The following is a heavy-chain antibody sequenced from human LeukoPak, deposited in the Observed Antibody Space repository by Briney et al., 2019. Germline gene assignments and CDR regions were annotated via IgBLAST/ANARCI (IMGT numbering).Heavy chain of an antibody. CDR3: ARVAPLLGYCSSTSCHYYGMDV. J-gene: IGHJ6*02. V-gene: IGHV4-39*07. CDR2: IYYSGST. D-gene: IGHD2-2*01. CDR1: GGSISSSSYY. Sequence: SETLSLTCTVSGGSISSSSYYWGWIRQPPGKGLEWIGSIYYSGSTNYNPSLKSRVTISVDTSKNQFSLKLSSVTAADTAVYYCARVAPLLGYCSSTSCHYYGMDVWGQGTTVTVSS.